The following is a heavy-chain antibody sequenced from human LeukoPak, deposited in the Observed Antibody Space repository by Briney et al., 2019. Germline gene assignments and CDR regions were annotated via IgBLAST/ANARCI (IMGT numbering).Heavy chain of an antibody. CDR1: SGSFSGYY. V-gene: IGHV4-34*01. CDR2: INHSGST. CDR3: ARLVCGGDCYSDY. J-gene: IGHJ4*02. Sequence: SETLSLTCAVYSGSFSGYYWSWIRQPPGKGLEWIGEINHSGSTNHNPSLKSRVTISVDTSKNQFSLKLSSVTAADTAVYYCARLVCGGDCYSDYWGQGTLVTVSS. D-gene: IGHD2-21*02.